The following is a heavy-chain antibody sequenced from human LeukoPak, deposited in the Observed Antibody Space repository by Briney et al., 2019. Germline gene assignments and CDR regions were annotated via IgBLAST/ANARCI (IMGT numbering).Heavy chain of an antibody. Sequence: SETLSLTCTASGGSISSYYWSWIRQPPGKGLEWIGYIYYSGSTNYNPSLKSRVTISVDTSKNQFSLKLSSVTAADTAVYYCARVPWFGESGFDYWGQGTLVTVSS. D-gene: IGHD3-10*01. J-gene: IGHJ4*02. CDR2: IYYSGST. V-gene: IGHV4-59*01. CDR3: ARVPWFGESGFDY. CDR1: GGSISSYY.